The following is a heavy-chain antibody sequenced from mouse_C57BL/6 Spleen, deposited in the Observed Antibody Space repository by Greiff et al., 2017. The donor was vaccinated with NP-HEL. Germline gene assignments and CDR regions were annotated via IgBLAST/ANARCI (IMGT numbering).Heavy chain of an antibody. Sequence: EVHLVESGGGLVKPGGSLKLSCAASGFTFSDYGMHWVRQAPEKGLEWVAYISSGSSTIYYADTVKGRFTISRDNAKNTLFLQMTSLRSEDTAMYYCARSWVITTVVEGAMDYWGQGTSVTVSS. CDR3: ARSWVITTVVEGAMDY. CDR1: GFTFSDYG. J-gene: IGHJ4*01. D-gene: IGHD1-1*01. V-gene: IGHV5-17*01. CDR2: ISSGSSTI.